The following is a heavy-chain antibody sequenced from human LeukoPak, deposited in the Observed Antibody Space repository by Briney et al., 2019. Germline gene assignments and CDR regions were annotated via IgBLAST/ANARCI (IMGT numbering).Heavy chain of an antibody. D-gene: IGHD5-24*01. CDR2: ISTSSSYI. CDR1: GFTFSSHS. CDR3: TRDSARRDGYNFDY. Sequence: GGSLRLSCAASGFTFSSHSMNWVRQAPGKGLEWVSSISTSSSYIYYADSVKGRFTISRDNAKNSLYLQMNSLRAEDTAVYYCTRDSARRDGYNFDYWGQGTLVTVSS. J-gene: IGHJ4*02. V-gene: IGHV3-21*01.